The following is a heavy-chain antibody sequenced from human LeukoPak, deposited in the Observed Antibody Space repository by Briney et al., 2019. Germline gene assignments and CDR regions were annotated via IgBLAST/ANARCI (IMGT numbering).Heavy chain of an antibody. D-gene: IGHD3-16*01. J-gene: IGHJ5*02. CDR1: GFTFDDYG. Sequence: PGGSLRLSCAASGFTFDDYGMSWVRQAPGKGLEWVSGINWNGGSTGYADSVKGRFTISRDNAKNSLYLQMNSLKTEDTAVYYCTREMIPNWFDPWGQGTLVTVSS. CDR3: TREMIPNWFDP. V-gene: IGHV3-20*04. CDR2: INWNGGST.